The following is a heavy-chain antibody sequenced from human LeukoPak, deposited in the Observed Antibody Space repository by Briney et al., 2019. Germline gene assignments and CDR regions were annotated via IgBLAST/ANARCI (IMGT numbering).Heavy chain of an antibody. CDR1: GYTFTGYY. Sequence: ASVKVSCKASGYTFTGYYMHWVRQAPGQGLEWMGWINPDSGGTNYAQKFQGRVAMTRDTSITTAYMELSRLRSDDTAVYYCARRTGRNWYFDLWGRGTLVTVSS. CDR3: ARRTGRNWYFDL. J-gene: IGHJ2*01. CDR2: INPDSGGT. D-gene: IGHD1-1*01. V-gene: IGHV1-2*02.